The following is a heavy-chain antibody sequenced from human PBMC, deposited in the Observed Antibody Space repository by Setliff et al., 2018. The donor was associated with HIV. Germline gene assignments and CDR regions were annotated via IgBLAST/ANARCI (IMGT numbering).Heavy chain of an antibody. V-gene: IGHV1-18*01. J-gene: IGHJ5*02. Sequence: ASVKVSCKASGYSFTAYGISWVRQAPGQGFEWMGWINIDSGHTNFAQKFQDSVTVTTDTSTSTAYMELRSLRSDDTAVYYCARDRDSSGLGADPWGQGTLVTVSS. D-gene: IGHD3-22*01. CDR1: GYSFTAYG. CDR2: INIDSGHT. CDR3: ARDRDSSGLGADP.